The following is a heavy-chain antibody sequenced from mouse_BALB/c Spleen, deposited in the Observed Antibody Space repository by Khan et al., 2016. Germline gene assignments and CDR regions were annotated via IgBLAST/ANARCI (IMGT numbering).Heavy chain of an antibody. D-gene: IGHD6-2*01. Sequence: EVELVESGGDLVKPGGSLKLSCAASGFTFSSYGMSWVRQTPDKRLEWVATISSGGSYTYYPDSVQGRFTISRDNAKNTLYLQMGSLKSEDTAMYYCARHKSLRDEGFDYWGQGTTLTVSS. CDR3: ARHKSLRDEGFDY. V-gene: IGHV5-6*01. CDR1: GFTFSSYG. CDR2: ISSGGSYT. J-gene: IGHJ2*01.